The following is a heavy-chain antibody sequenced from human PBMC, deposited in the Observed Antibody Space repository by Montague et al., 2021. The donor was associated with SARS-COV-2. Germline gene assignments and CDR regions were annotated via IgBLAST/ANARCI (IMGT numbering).Heavy chain of an antibody. CDR2: ISYDGSNK. D-gene: IGHD3-9*01. V-gene: IGHV3-30-3*01. J-gene: IGHJ6*02. CDR3: ARDRIWRTIFWRHYYYGMDV. Sequence: SRRLSLSASGFTFSSYAMHWVRQAPGKGLEWVAVISYDGSNKYYADSVKGRFTISRDNSKNTLYLQMNSLRAEDTAVYYCARDRIWRTIFWRHYYYGMDVWGQGTTVTVSS. CDR1: GFTFSSYA.